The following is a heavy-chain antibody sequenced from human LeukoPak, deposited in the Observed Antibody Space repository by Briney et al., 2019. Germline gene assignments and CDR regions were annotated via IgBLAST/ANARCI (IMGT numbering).Heavy chain of an antibody. Sequence: GASVKVSCKASGGTFSSNAIIWVRQAPGQGLEWMGGIIPILGTTNYAQKFQGRVTVTADKSTSTAYMELSSLRSEDTAVYYCAREVLAVDDTDYNYYGIDVWGKGTTVSVSP. CDR1: GGTFSSNA. CDR3: AREVLAVDDTDYNYYGIDV. V-gene: IGHV1-69*06. D-gene: IGHD6-19*01. J-gene: IGHJ6*01. CDR2: IIPILGTT.